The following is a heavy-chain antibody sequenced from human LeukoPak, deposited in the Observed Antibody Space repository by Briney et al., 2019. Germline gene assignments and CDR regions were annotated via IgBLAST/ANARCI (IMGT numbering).Heavy chain of an antibody. D-gene: IGHD3-22*01. CDR2: IYHSGNT. J-gene: IGHJ4*02. Sequence: SETLSLTCTVSGDSITRSYDYWGWLRQPPGTGLEWIGSIYHSGNTYFNPSLKSRVTLSVEASKNQFSLKLSSVTAADTAVYYCARHTTYYYDTWGQGALVTVSS. CDR3: ARHTTYYYDT. V-gene: IGHV4-39*01. CDR1: GDSITRSYDY.